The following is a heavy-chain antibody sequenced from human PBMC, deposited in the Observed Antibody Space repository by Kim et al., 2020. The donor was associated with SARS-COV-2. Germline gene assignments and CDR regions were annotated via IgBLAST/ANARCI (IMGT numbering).Heavy chain of an antibody. CDR2: ISYDGSNK. Sequence: GGSLRLSCAASGFTFSSYGMHWVRQAPGKGLEWVAVISYDGSNKYYADSVKGRFTISRDNSKNTLYLQMNSLRAEDTAVYYCAKAGGNSEVGLQHWGQGTLVTVSS. J-gene: IGHJ1*01. CDR3: AKAGGNSEVGLQH. CDR1: GFTFSSYG. V-gene: IGHV3-30*18. D-gene: IGHD2-21*02.